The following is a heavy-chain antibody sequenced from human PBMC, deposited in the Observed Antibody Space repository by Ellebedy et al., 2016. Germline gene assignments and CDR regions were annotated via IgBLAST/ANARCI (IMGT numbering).Heavy chain of an antibody. J-gene: IGHJ4*02. V-gene: IGHV3-11*03. Sequence: GESLKISXAASGFTFSDYYMSWIRQVPGKGLEWVAYISSSGSYTDYTDSVKGRVTISRDNAKNSLYLQMNSLKDEDTAVYYCASLRAVTTSPLDYWGQGTLVTVSS. D-gene: IGHD4-17*01. CDR2: ISSSGSYT. CDR3: ASLRAVTTSPLDY. CDR1: GFTFSDYY.